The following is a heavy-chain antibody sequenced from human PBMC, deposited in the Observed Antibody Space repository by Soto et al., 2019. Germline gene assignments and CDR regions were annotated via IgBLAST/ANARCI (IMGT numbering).Heavy chain of an antibody. J-gene: IGHJ6*02. CDR1: GYSFTRYG. Sequence: QVQLVQSGPELKKPGASVRVSCQASGYSFTRYGISWVRQAPGQGLEWMGGISSQKGNTKYAQRFQGRVTLSTETSTRTVYLELRSLRSDDTAIYFCARDHSPYYYYGMDVWGQGTTVSVSS. V-gene: IGHV1-18*01. D-gene: IGHD4-4*01. CDR2: ISSQKGNT. CDR3: ARDHSPYYYYGMDV.